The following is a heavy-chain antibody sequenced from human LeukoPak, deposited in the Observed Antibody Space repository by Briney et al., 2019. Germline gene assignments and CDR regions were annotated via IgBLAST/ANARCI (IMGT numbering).Heavy chain of an antibody. CDR1: GGSFSGYY. Sequence: PSETLSLTCAVYGGSFSGYYWSWIRQPPGKGLEWIGEINHSGSTNYNPSLKSRVTISVDTSKNQFSLKLSSVTAADTAVYYCARGCLVYSHEYSSSWYTPTNWFDPWGQGTLVTVSS. D-gene: IGHD6-13*01. V-gene: IGHV4-34*01. CDR3: ARGCLVYSHEYSSSWYTPTNWFDP. CDR2: INHSGST. J-gene: IGHJ5*02.